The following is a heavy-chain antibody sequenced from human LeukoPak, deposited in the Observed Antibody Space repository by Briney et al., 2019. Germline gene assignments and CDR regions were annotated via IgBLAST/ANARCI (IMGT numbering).Heavy chain of an antibody. CDR1: GGTFSSYA. D-gene: IGHD3-10*01. J-gene: IGHJ4*02. CDR2: IIPIFGTA. CDR3: AREHRITMVRGVIIPYFDY. Sequence: SVKVPCKASGGTFSSYAISWVRQAPGQGLEWMGGIIPIFGTANYAQKFQGRVTITADESTSTAYMELSSLRSEDTAVYYCAREHRITMVRGVIIPYFDYWGQGTLVTVSS. V-gene: IGHV1-69*13.